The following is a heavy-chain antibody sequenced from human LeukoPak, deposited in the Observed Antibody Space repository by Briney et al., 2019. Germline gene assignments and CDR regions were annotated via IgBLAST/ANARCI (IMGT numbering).Heavy chain of an antibody. CDR2: IYYSGST. CDR1: GGSISSSSYY. D-gene: IGHD3-10*01. CDR3: ASYYGSGIDP. V-gene: IGHV4-39*07. J-gene: IGHJ5*02. Sequence: PSETLSLTCTVSGGSISSSSYYWGWIRQPPGKGLEWIGSIYYSGSTYYNPSLKSRVTISVDTSKNQFSLKLSSVTAADTAVYYCASYYGSGIDPWGQGTLVTVSS.